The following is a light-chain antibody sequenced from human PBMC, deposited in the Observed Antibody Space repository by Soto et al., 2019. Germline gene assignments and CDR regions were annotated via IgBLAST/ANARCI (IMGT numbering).Light chain of an antibody. CDR1: LSVSSN. V-gene: IGKV3-15*01. Sequence: EVVMTQSPTTLSVSPGERATLSCRASLSVSSNLAWYQQKPGQTPRLLIYATSTRATGIPARFSGSGSGTEFTLTISSLQSEDYGVYFCQQYVNWPKTFGHGTKV. CDR3: QQYVNWPKT. J-gene: IGKJ1*01. CDR2: ATS.